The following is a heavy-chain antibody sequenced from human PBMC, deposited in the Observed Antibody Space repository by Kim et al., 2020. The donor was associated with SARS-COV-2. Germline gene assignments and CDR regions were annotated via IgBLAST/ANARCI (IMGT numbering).Heavy chain of an antibody. J-gene: IGHJ6*03. CDR2: INHSGST. Sequence: SETLSLTCAVYGGSFSGYYWSWIRQPPGKGLEWIGEINHSGSTNYNPSLKSRVTISVDTSKNQFSLKLSSVTAADTAVYYCARGRTHCSGGSCYYLSYYYYYYMDVWGKGTTVTVSS. D-gene: IGHD2-15*01. CDR3: ARGRTHCSGGSCYYLSYYYYYYMDV. CDR1: GGSFSGYY. V-gene: IGHV4-34*01.